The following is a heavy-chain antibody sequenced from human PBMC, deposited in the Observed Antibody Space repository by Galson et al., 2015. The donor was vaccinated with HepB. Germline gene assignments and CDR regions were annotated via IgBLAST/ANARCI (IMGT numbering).Heavy chain of an antibody. Sequence: SVKVSCKASGYTFTGYFMHWVRQAPGQGLEWMGRIKCNTGDTNYAQKFQGRVTMTRDTSINTAYMELSRLTSDDTAVYYCAREAGRLAGAFDIWGQGTMVTVSS. J-gene: IGHJ3*02. D-gene: IGHD6-19*01. CDR1: GYTFTGYF. CDR2: IKCNTGDT. CDR3: AREAGRLAGAFDI. V-gene: IGHV1-2*06.